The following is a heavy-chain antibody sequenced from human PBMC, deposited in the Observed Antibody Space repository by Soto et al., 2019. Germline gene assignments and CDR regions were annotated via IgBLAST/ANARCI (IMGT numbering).Heavy chain of an antibody. CDR3: ARERGALSSVGSCYWFAP. Sequence: QVQLVQSGAEVKKPGASVKVSCKASGYTFTSYDINWVRQATGQGLEWMGWMNPNSGNTAYAQKFQGRVTMTRNTSISTVYMELSSLRSEDTAVYYCARERGALSSVGSCYWFAPWGQGTLVTVSS. D-gene: IGHD2-15*01. V-gene: IGHV1-8*01. CDR2: MNPNSGNT. J-gene: IGHJ5*02. CDR1: GYTFTSYD.